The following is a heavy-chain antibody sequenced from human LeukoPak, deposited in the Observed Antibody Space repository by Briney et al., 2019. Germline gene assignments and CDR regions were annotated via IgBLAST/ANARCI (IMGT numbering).Heavy chain of an antibody. D-gene: IGHD3-22*01. CDR1: GFTFSSYG. J-gene: IGHJ4*02. V-gene: IGHV3-30*18. CDR3: AKGVKRYYYDSSGYYSLGVDY. Sequence: GSLRLSCAASGFTFSSYGMHWVRQAPGKGLEWVAVISYDGSNKYYADSVKGRFTISRDNSKNTLYLQMNSLRAEDTAVYYCAKGVKRYYYDSSGYYSLGVDYWGQGTLVTVSS. CDR2: ISYDGSNK.